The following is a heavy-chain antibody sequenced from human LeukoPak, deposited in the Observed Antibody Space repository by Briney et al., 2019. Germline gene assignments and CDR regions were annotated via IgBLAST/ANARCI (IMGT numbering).Heavy chain of an antibody. V-gene: IGHV3-43*02. J-gene: IGHJ4*02. CDR2: IRGDGVST. Sequence: RGSLRLSCVASGLPIGDFAMHWVRQAPGQGLEWVSLIRGDGVSTFFADSVKGRFSISRDNSKNSLFLEMSSLRTEDTAMYYCARESGKFDYWGQGTLVAVSS. CDR1: GLPIGDFA. CDR3: ARESGKFDY.